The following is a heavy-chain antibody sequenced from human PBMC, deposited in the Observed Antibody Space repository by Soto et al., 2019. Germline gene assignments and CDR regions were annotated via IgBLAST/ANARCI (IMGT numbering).Heavy chain of an antibody. Sequence: EVQLLESGGGLVQPGRSLRLSCAASGFTFSIFAMSWVRQAPGKGLEWVSGMGGSNDDTYYADSVKGRFTISRDNYKNTLFLQMNSLRDEDTAVYYCAKDRVNHNSVCDPFDIWGQGKMVTVSS. CDR2: MGGSNDDT. D-gene: IGHD1-20*01. CDR1: GFTFSIFA. V-gene: IGHV3-23*01. J-gene: IGHJ3*02. CDR3: AKDRVNHNSVCDPFDI.